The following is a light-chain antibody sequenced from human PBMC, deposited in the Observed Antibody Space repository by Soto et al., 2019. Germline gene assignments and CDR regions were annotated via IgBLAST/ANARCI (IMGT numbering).Light chain of an antibody. CDR2: EVS. CDR1: SRDVGGYNY. CDR3: SSYTSSSTLVV. Sequence: QSALTQPASVSGSPGQSITISFTGTSRDVGGYNYVSWYQQHPGKAPKLMIYEVSNRPSGVSNRFSGSKSGNTASLTISGRQAEDEADYYCSSYTSSSTLVVFGGGTKLTVL. V-gene: IGLV2-14*01. J-gene: IGLJ2*01.